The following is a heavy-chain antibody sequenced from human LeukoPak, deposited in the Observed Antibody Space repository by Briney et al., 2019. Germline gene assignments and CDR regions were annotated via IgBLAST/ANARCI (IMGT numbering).Heavy chain of an antibody. CDR3: ARDLDYDSSGYYSSGDPNDAFDI. CDR1: GFTVSSNY. J-gene: IGHJ3*02. CDR2: ISSSSSYI. D-gene: IGHD3-22*01. V-gene: IGHV3-21*01. Sequence: GGSLRLSCAASGFTVSSNYMSWVRQAPGKGLEWVSSISSSSSYIYYADSVKGRFTISRDNAKNSLYLQMNSLRAEDTAVYYCARDLDYDSSGYYSSGDPNDAFDIWGQGTMVTVSS.